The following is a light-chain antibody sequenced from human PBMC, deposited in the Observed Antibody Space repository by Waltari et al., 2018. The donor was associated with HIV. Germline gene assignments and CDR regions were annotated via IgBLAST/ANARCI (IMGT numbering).Light chain of an antibody. CDR2: DVS. Sequence: QSALTQPASVPGSPGQSITISCTGTSSDIGGYNYVSWYQQHPGKAPKLIIYDVSNRPSGVSNRFSGSKSGNTASLTISGLQAEDEADYYCSSYTSSSTLVVFGGGTKLTVL. J-gene: IGLJ2*01. CDR1: SSDIGGYNY. CDR3: SSYTSSSTLVV. V-gene: IGLV2-14*03.